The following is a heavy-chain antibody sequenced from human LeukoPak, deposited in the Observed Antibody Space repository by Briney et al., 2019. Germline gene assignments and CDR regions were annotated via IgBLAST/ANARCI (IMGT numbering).Heavy chain of an antibody. CDR2: VSDSGINT. CDR3: ALLTRSNPPFDY. V-gene: IGHV3-23*01. CDR1: GFTFSTYA. D-gene: IGHD2/OR15-2a*01. Sequence: GGSLRLSCAASGFTFSTYALSWVRQAPGKGLEWVSTVSDSGINTYYADSVKGRFTISRDNSKNTLYLQVNSLRAEDTAVYYCALLTRSNPPFDYWGQGTLVTVSS. J-gene: IGHJ4*02.